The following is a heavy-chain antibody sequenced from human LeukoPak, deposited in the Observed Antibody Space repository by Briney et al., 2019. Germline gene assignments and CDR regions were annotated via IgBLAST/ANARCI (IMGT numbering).Heavy chain of an antibody. J-gene: IGHJ5*02. V-gene: IGHV3-74*01. Sequence: GGSLRLSCATSGFIFSSYWMHWIRQTPGKGLVWVSRINSDGSTTNYADSVKGRCTISRDNAKNTLYLQMNTLGAEDTGVYYCARDWWFDPWGQGTQVIVSS. CDR3: ARDWWFDP. CDR1: GFIFSSYW. CDR2: INSDGSTT.